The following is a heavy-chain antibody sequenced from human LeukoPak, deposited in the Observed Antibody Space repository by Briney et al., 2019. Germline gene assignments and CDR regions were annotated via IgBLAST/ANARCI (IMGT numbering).Heavy chain of an antibody. CDR1: GFTFSSYS. CDR3: ARASTIVVPFVDY. CDR2: ISSSSSTI. D-gene: IGHD1-26*01. V-gene: IGHV3-48*04. J-gene: IGHJ4*02. Sequence: PGGSLRLSCAASGFTFSSYSMNWVRQAPGKGLEWVSYISSSSSTIYYADSVKGRFTISRDNAKNSLYLQMNSLRAEDTAVYYCARASTIVVPFVDYWGQGTLVTVSS.